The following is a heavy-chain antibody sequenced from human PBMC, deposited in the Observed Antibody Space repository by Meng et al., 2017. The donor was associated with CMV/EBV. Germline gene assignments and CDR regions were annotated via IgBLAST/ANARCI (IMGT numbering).Heavy chain of an antibody. CDR3: ARDLMNCSSTSCANWFDP. CDR1: GGSISSYY. J-gene: IGHJ5*02. CDR2: IYTSGST. Sequence: VQLQVSGPGLVKPSETLSVTCTVSGGSISSYYWSWIRQPAGKGLEWIGRIYTSGSTNYNPSLKSRVTMSVDTSKNQFSLKLSSVTAADTAVYYCARDLMNCSSTSCANWFDPWGQGTLVTVSS. D-gene: IGHD2-2*01. V-gene: IGHV4-4*07.